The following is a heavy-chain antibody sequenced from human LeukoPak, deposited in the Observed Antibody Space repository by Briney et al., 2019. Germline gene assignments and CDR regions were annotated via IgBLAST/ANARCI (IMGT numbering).Heavy chain of an antibody. CDR2: IIPIFGTA. V-gene: IGHV1-69*13. J-gene: IGHJ6*02. Sequence: SVTVSFTASGGTFSSYAISWVRQAPGQGLEWMGGIIPIFGTANYAQKFQGRVTITADESTSTAYMELSSLRSEDTAVYYCARRYCSSTSCHGPYYGMDVWGQGTTVTVSS. D-gene: IGHD2-2*01. CDR1: GGTFSSYA. CDR3: ARRYCSSTSCHGPYYGMDV.